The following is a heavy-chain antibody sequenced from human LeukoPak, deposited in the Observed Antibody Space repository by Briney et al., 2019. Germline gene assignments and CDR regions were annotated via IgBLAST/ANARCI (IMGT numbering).Heavy chain of an antibody. CDR1: GYTFTGYY. CDR3: ASTYYDSSGYSS. Sequence: ASVKVSCKASGYTFTGYYMHWVQQAPGQGLEWMGRINPNSGGTNYAQKFQGRVTMTRDTSISTAYMELSRLRSDDTAVYYCASTYYDSSGYSSWGQGTLVTVSS. V-gene: IGHV1-2*06. CDR2: INPNSGGT. D-gene: IGHD3-22*01. J-gene: IGHJ4*02.